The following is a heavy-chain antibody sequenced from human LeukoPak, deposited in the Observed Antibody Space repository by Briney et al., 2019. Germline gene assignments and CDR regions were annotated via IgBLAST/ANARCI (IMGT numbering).Heavy chain of an antibody. CDR3: ANWVPRSGGMDV. D-gene: IGHD2-8*02. V-gene: IGHV3-23*01. CDR2: ISGSGGST. CDR1: GFTFNSYA. J-gene: IGHJ6*02. Sequence: GGSLRLSCAASGFTFNSYAMSWVRQAPGKGLEWVSAISGSGGSTYYADSVKGRFTISRDNSKNTLYLQMNSLRAEDTAVYYCANWVPRSGGMDVWGQGTTVTVSS.